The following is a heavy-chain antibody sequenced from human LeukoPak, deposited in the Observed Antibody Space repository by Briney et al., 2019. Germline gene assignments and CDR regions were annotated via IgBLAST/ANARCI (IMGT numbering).Heavy chain of an antibody. D-gene: IGHD5-12*01. CDR2: ISGSGHST. Sequence: GGSLRLSCSASGFTFSSYAMSWVRQAPGKGLEWVSAISGSGHSTYYADSVKGRFTISRDNSKNAVYLQMNSLRAEDTAVYYCANSGYDLIPPHFDYWGQGILVTVSS. V-gene: IGHV3-23*01. J-gene: IGHJ4*02. CDR1: GFTFSSYA. CDR3: ANSGYDLIPPHFDY.